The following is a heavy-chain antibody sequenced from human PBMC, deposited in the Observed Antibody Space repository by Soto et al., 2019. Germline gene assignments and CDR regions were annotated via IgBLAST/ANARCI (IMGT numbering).Heavy chain of an antibody. J-gene: IGHJ4*02. CDR2: IYSGGST. V-gene: IGHV3-66*04. D-gene: IGHD5-18*01. CDR1: GVTVSSNY. CDR3: ARHGYNYGGGYFDY. Sequence: GGSLRLSCAASGVTVSSNYMSWVRQAPGKGLEWVSVIYSGGSTYYADSVKGRFTISRDNSKKTLYLQMNSLRAEDTAVYYCARHGYNYGGGYFDYWGQGTLVTVSS.